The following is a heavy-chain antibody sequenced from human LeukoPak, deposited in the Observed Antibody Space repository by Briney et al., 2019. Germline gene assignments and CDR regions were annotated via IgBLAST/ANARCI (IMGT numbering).Heavy chain of an antibody. J-gene: IGHJ4*02. CDR1: GFTFHSHS. CDR2: ISMTSSYI. Sequence: GGSLRLSCAASGFTFHSHSMNWVRQAPGKGLEWVSSISMTSSYIYYADSVKGRFTISRDNAKNSLYLHMNSLRAEDTAVYCARVAGYSGYEPGYFEDWGQGTLVTVSS. CDR3: ARVAGYSGYEPGYFED. D-gene: IGHD5-12*01. V-gene: IGHV3-21*01.